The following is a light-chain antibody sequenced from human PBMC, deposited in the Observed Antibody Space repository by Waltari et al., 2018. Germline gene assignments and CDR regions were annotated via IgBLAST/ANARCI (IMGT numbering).Light chain of an antibody. CDR3: GSYRSSALEAI. J-gene: IGLJ2*01. CDR1: SSDIGGYNY. Sequence: QSVLTQPAAVSGSPGQSITISCTGTSSDIGGYNYVSWYQQHPGKAPKLMIYAVTNRPSGVSNRFSGSKSGNTASLTISGLQAEDEAAYYCGSYRSSALEAIFGGGTKLTVL. V-gene: IGLV2-14*03. CDR2: AVT.